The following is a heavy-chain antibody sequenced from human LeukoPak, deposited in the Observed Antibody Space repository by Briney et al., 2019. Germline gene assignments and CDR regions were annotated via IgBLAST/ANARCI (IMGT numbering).Heavy chain of an antibody. CDR2: IHYSGST. Sequence: SETLSLTCTVSGGSISSSSYYWAWIRQPPGKGLEWIGSIHYSGSTYYNPSLQSRVTISIDTSKNQFSLKLRFVTAADTAMYYCARGTLYSGWSYYFDYWGQGGQVTVSS. V-gene: IGHV4-39*07. CDR3: ARGTLYSGWSYYFDY. CDR1: GGSISSSSYY. J-gene: IGHJ4*02. D-gene: IGHD6-19*01.